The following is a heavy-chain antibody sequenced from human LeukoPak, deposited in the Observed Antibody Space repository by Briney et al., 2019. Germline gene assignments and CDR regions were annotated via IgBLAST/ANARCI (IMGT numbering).Heavy chain of an antibody. J-gene: IGHJ4*02. V-gene: IGHV3-23*01. CDR2: ISGSGGST. CDR3: EVTGAAGYFDY. Sequence: LTGGSLRLSCAASGFTFSSYAMSWVRQAPGKGLEWVSAISGSGGSTYYADSVKGRFTISRDNSKNTLYLQMNSLRAEDTAVYYCEVTGAAGYFDYWGQGTLVTVSS. CDR1: GFTFSSYA.